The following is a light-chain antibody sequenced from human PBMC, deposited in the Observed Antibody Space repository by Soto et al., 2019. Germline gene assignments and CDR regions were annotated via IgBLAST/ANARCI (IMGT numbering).Light chain of an antibody. CDR2: GAS. V-gene: IGKV3-11*01. CDR1: QSVSYR. J-gene: IGKJ5*01. Sequence: EIVFAQSPVTLSFSPGGRAPLSCSASQSVSYRLAWYQQKPGQAPRLLISGASSRATGIPDRFSGSGFGTDFTLTISSLEPEDFAVYYCQLRSNWPPSINFGQGTRLAIK. CDR3: QLRSNWPPSIN.